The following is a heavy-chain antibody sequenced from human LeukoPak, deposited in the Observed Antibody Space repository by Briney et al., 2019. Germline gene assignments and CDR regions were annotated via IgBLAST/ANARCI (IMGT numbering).Heavy chain of an antibody. Sequence: GASVKVSCKASGYTFSGYYIHWVRQAPGHGLEWMGWINPNSGGTNYAQKFQGRVTLTRDTSINTAYMELSRLRSDDTAVYYCARVQTAMARSCYYYYMDVWGKGTTVTVSS. CDR1: GYTFSGYY. CDR2: INPNSGGT. D-gene: IGHD5-18*01. CDR3: ARVQTAMARSCYYYYMDV. J-gene: IGHJ6*03. V-gene: IGHV1-2*02.